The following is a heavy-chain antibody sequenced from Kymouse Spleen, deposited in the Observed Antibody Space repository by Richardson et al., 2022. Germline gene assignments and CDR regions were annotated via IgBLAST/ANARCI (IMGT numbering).Heavy chain of an antibody. CDR1: GFTFSSYG. Sequence: QVQLVESGGGVVQPGRSLRLSCAASGFTFSSYGMHWVRQAPGKGLEWVAVISYDGSNKYYADSVKGRFTISRDNSKNTLYLQMNSLRAEDTAVYYCAKDWWSYPFDYWGQGTLVTVSS. CDR3: AKDWWSYPFDY. CDR2: ISYDGSNK. V-gene: IGHV3-30*18. J-gene: IGHJ4*02. D-gene: IGHD1-26*01.